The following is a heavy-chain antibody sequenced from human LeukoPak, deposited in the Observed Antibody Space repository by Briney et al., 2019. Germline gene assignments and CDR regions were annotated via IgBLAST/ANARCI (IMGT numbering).Heavy chain of an antibody. CDR1: GYTFTRYY. Sequence: WASVKVSCKAPGYTFTRYYMHWVRQAPGQGLEWMGIINSSGGGTSYAQKFQGRVTMTRDMSTSTVYMGLSSLRSEDTAVYYCARMHYYDSSGDNWFDPWGQGTLVTVSS. D-gene: IGHD3-22*01. J-gene: IGHJ5*02. CDR2: INSSGGGT. V-gene: IGHV1-46*01. CDR3: ARMHYYDSSGDNWFDP.